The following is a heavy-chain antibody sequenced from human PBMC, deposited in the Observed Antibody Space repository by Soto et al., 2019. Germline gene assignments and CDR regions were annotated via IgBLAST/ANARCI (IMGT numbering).Heavy chain of an antibody. D-gene: IGHD3-16*01. V-gene: IGHV3-33*06. J-gene: IGHJ4*02. CDR2: MWYDGSSS. Sequence: QVQLVESGGGVVQPGRSLRLSCAASGFTFSNYYMHWVRQAPGRGLKWLAVMWYDGSSSYSGDSVKDRFTISRDDSKSTLYLEMKSLGVEDTAMYYCAKAFCRGGTCDLDYWGQGTLVTVSS. CDR1: GFTFSNYY. CDR3: AKAFCRGGTCDLDY.